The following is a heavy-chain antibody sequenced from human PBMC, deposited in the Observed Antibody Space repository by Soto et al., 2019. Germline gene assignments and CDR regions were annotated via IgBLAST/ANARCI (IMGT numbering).Heavy chain of an antibody. CDR3: ARVSAPLITLLREIYYFDY. V-gene: IGHV4-39*01. CDR2: VYYSGST. Sequence: SETLSLTCTVSGGSVSSSSYYWGWVRQPPGKGLEWIGSVYYSGSTYYNPSLESRVTISVDKSKNQFSLKLMSLSAADTAVYYCARVSAPLITLLREIYYFDYWSQGTLVTVSS. CDR1: GGSVSSSSYY. J-gene: IGHJ4*02. D-gene: IGHD3-10*01.